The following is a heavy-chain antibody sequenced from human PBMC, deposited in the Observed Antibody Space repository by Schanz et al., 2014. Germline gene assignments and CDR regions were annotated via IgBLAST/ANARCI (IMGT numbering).Heavy chain of an antibody. D-gene: IGHD4-17*01. J-gene: IGHJ4*02. CDR3: AKDPHKDYGGKPQALDI. CDR1: GFSVSTNY. CDR2: LYINAGST. Sequence: EVQLVESGGGLIQPGGSLRLSCAVSGFSVSTNYMSWARQAPGKGLEWISSLYINAGSTRYADSVKGRFFISRDSSKNTLFLQMNSLRAEDTALYYCAKDPHKDYGGKPQALDIWGQGTRVTVSS. V-gene: IGHV3-53*01.